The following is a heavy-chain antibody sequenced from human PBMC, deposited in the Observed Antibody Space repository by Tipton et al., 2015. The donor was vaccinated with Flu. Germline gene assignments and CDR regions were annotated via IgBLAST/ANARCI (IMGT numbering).Heavy chain of an antibody. V-gene: IGHV4-39*07. J-gene: IGHJ5*02. CDR3: ARDRVGDYSGFDP. CDR1: GASISSESYY. Sequence: TLSLTCTVSGASISSESYYWGWIRQPPGKGLEWVGNIYHSGSTNYNPSLKSRVTISLDKSKNQFSLNLSSVTAADTAVYYCARDRVGDYSGFDPWGQGTLVTVSS. CDR2: IYHSGST. D-gene: IGHD4-17*01.